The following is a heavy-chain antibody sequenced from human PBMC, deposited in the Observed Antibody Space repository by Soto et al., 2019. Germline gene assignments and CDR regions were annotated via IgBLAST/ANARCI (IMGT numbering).Heavy chain of an antibody. Sequence: QLQLQESGSGLVKPSQTLSLTCAVSGDSISNGGYSWNWIRQPPGKGLEWVGYIFHSGGTYYNPSLKSRVVLSVDTSRNQLSRRLTSVTGADTAVYYCARGTFNYGPNFHYFDYWGRGNNVTVSS. J-gene: IGHJ4*02. CDR3: ARGTFNYGPNFHYFDY. V-gene: IGHV4-30-2*01. CDR2: IFHSGGT. CDR1: GDSISNGGYS. D-gene: IGHD3-10*01.